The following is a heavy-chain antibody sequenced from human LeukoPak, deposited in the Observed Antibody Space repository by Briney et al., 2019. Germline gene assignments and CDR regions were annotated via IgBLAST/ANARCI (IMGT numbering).Heavy chain of an antibody. CDR2: IFPADSET. J-gene: IGHJ6*03. D-gene: IGHD3/OR15-3a*01. CDR1: GYNFATYW. Sequence: GESLKISCNASGYNFATYWIAWVRQMPGKGLEWVAIIFPADSETKYSPSFRGQVTISADKSISTAYLQWSSLKASDTAMYYCARHRWTDAAYFDYMDVWGKGTTITVSS. CDR3: ARHRWTDAAYFDYMDV. V-gene: IGHV5-51*01.